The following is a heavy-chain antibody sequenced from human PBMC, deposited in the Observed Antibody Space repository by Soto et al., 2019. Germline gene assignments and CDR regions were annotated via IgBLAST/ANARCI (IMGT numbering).Heavy chain of an antibody. CDR3: ARAVARGVKTIYYYYGMDV. CDR2: INPGNGNT. CDR1: GYTFSNFA. Sequence: GASVKVSCKASGYTFSNFAMHWVRQAPGQRLEWMGWINPGNGNTKYSQTFQGRVTITRDTSASTAYVELSSLRSEDTAVYYCARAVARGVKTIYYYYGMDVWGQGTTVTVSS. J-gene: IGHJ6*02. D-gene: IGHD3-10*01. V-gene: IGHV1-3*01.